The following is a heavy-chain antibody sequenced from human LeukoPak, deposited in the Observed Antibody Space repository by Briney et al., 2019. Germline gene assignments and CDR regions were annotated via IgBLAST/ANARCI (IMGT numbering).Heavy chain of an antibody. D-gene: IGHD5-18*01. CDR1: GFTFSSYS. V-gene: IGHV3-74*01. Sequence: GGSLRLSCAASGFTFSSYSMHWVRQAPGKGLVWVSHINTDGSSTTYADSVKGRFTISRDNAYNSLYLQMNSLRAEDTAVYYCARDAFNTAMENFDYWGQGTLVTVSS. CDR3: ARDAFNTAMENFDY. CDR2: INTDGSST. J-gene: IGHJ4*02.